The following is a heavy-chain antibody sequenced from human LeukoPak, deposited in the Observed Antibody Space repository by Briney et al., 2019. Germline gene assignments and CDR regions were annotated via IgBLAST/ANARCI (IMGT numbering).Heavy chain of an antibody. CDR2: IYYSGST. CDR1: GASIISDTYY. CDR3: ARNFYASSGYYLDDFYFDF. D-gene: IGHD3-22*01. V-gene: IGHV4-39*07. J-gene: IGHJ4*02. Sequence: SETLSLTCTVSGASIISDTYYWGWIRQPPGKGLEWIGSIYYSGSTYNSPSLKSRVTMSVDTSTNQFSLKLISVTAADTDLYYCARNFYASSGYYLDDFYFDFWGQGTLVTVSS.